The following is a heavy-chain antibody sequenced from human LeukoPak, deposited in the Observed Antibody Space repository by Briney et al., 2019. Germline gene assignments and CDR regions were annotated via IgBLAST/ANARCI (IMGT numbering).Heavy chain of an antibody. Sequence: SETLSLTCTVSGGSISNKYWSWIRQPPGKGLEWIGYIYYSGSTNYNPSLKSRVTILVDTSKNQFSLKLSSVTAADTAVYYCARRRHFDYWGQGTLVTVSS. V-gene: IGHV4-59*12. CDR3: ARRRHFDY. CDR2: IYYSGST. J-gene: IGHJ4*02. CDR1: GGSISNKY.